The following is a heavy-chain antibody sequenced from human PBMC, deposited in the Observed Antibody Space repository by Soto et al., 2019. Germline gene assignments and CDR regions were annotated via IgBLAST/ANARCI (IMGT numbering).Heavy chain of an antibody. Sequence: QVQLQESGPGLVKPSQTLSLTCTVSGGSISSGDYYWSWIRQPPGKGLGWIGYIYYSGSTYYNPSLKSRVTISVDKSKTQFSLKLGSVTAADPAVYYCASAFGGGLPLDYWGQGTLVTVSS. CDR2: IYYSGST. V-gene: IGHV4-30-4*01. CDR3: ASAFGGGLPLDY. J-gene: IGHJ4*02. CDR1: GGSISSGDYY. D-gene: IGHD3-10*01.